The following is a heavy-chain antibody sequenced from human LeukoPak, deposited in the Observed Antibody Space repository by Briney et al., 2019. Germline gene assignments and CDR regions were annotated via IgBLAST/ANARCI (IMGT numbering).Heavy chain of an antibody. CDR3: ARGPVYYYDSSGYSNNAFDI. D-gene: IGHD3-22*01. V-gene: IGHV1-8*01. CDR1: GYTFSSYD. J-gene: IGHJ3*02. CDR2: MNPNSGNT. Sequence: ASVKVSCKASGYTFSSYDINWVRQATGQGLEWMGWMNPNSGNTGYAQKFQGRVTMTRNTSISTAYMELSSLRSEDTAVYYCARGPVYYYDSSGYSNNAFDIWSQATMVTVSS.